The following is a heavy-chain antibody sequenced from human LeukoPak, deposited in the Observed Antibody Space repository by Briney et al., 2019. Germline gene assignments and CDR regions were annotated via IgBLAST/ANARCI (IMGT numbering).Heavy chain of an antibody. Sequence: PGGSLRLSCAASGFTFDDYAMHWVRHAPGKGLEWVSGISWNSGSIGYADSVKGRFTISRDNAKNSLYLQMNSLRAEDTALYYCAKDPYSSSPYTYMDVWGKGTTVTVSS. J-gene: IGHJ6*03. CDR1: GFTFDDYA. CDR2: ISWNSGSI. CDR3: AKDPYSSSPYTYMDV. V-gene: IGHV3-9*01. D-gene: IGHD6-6*01.